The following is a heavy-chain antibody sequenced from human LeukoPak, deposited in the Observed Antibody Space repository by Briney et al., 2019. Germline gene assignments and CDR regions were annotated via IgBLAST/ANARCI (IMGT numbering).Heavy chain of an antibody. CDR3: ARDGGATAFDC. J-gene: IGHJ4*02. CDR2: INYSGST. D-gene: IGHD1-26*01. Sequence: SETLSLTCTVSGGSISTYYWSWVRQPPGKGLEWIGYINYSGSTNYNPSPKSRATISVDTSKNQFSLKLSSVTAADTAVYYCARDGGATAFDCWGQGTLVTVFS. V-gene: IGHV4-59*01. CDR1: GGSISTYY.